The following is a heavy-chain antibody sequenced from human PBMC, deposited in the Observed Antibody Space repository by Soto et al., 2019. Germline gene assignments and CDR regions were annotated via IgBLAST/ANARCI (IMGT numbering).Heavy chain of an antibody. J-gene: IGHJ4*02. CDR2: IYYSGST. Sequence: QVQLQESGPGLVTPSETLSLTCTVSGGSISSYYWRWIRQPPGKGLEWIGYIYYSGSTNYNPSLKSRVTISVDTSKNQFSLKLSSVTAADTAVYYCARSPGYSSSWPFDYWGQGTLVTVSS. D-gene: IGHD6-13*01. V-gene: IGHV4-59*01. CDR3: ARSPGYSSSWPFDY. CDR1: GGSISSYY.